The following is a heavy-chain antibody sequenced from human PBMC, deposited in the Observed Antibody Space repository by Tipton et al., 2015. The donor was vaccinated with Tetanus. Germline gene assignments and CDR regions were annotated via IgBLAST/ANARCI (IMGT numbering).Heavy chain of an antibody. V-gene: IGHV3-23*01. CDR2: ISGSGGST. Sequence: SLRLSCAASGFTFSSYAMSWVRQAPGKGLEWVSVISGSGGSTYYADSVKGRFTISRDSSKNTLHLQMNSLRVDDTAVYYCAVRPGGRAAPFDYWGQGTLVTVSS. CDR3: AVRPGGRAAPFDY. CDR1: GFTFSSYA. D-gene: IGHD3-16*01. J-gene: IGHJ4*02.